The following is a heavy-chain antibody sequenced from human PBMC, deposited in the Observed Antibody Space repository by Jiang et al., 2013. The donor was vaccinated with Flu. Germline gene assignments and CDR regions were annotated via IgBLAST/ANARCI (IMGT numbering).Heavy chain of an antibody. Sequence: VQLLESGGGLVQPGGSLRLSCAASGFTFSSYWMSWVRQAPGKGLEWVASINPDGSGKQYVDSVKGRFTISRDNAENSLSLQMNSLRAEDTAVYYCARPFRGTSWDFWGQGTLVTVSS. D-gene: IGHD1-14*01. J-gene: IGHJ4*02. V-gene: IGHV3-7*01. CDR3: ARPFRGTSWDF. CDR1: GFTFSSYW. CDR2: INPDGSGK.